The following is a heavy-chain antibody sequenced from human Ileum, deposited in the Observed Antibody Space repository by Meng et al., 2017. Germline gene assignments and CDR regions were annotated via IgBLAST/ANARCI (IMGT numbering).Heavy chain of an antibody. J-gene: IGHJ4*02. CDR2: IHTDTGNP. V-gene: IGHV7-4-1*02. D-gene: IGHD2-15*01. Sequence: VTVVLTCAELKGPGASVKVSCKASGYTFKNSAVTWVRQAPGQGLEWMGWIHTDTGNPTYDQGFTGRFVFSLDTSVNTAYLQISGLKAEDTAVYYCARPGGYCSDLDCYPAEWGQGTLVTVSS. CDR3: ARPGGYCSDLDCYPAE. CDR1: GYTFKNSA.